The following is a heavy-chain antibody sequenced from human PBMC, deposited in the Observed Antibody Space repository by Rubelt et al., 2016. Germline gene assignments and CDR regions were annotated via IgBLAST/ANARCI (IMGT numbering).Heavy chain of an antibody. D-gene: IGHD3-3*01. CDR1: GYTFTSYG. Sequence: QVQLVQSGAEVKKPGASVKVSCKASGYTFTSYGISWVRQAPGQGLEGMGWISAYNGNTNFAQKLQCRSTRPPDPSPSPAYMALRSLRSHDPSVYYCARDTRHITIYGMDVWGQGTTVTVSS. CDR3: ARDTRHITIYGMDV. V-gene: IGHV1-18*01. CDR2: ISAYNGNT. J-gene: IGHJ6*02.